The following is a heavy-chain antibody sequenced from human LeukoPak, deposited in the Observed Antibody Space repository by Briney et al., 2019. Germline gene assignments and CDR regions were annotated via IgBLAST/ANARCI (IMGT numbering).Heavy chain of an antibody. Sequence: PSETLSLTCTVSGGSISSSSYYWGWIRQPPGKGLEWIGEINHSGSTNYNPSLKSRVTISVDTSKNQFSLKLSSVTAADTAVYYCARGPRGSSWYQEGWFDPWGQGTLVTVSS. CDR3: ARGPRGSSWYQEGWFDP. CDR2: INHSGST. V-gene: IGHV4-39*07. J-gene: IGHJ5*02. D-gene: IGHD6-13*01. CDR1: GGSISSSSYY.